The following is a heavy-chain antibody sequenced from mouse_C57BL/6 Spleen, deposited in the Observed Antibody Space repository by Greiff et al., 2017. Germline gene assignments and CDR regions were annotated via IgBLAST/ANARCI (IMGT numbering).Heavy chain of an antibody. V-gene: IGHV1-82*01. CDR3: ARLHSNYGYFDV. CDR1: GYAFSSSW. D-gene: IGHD2-5*01. J-gene: IGHJ1*03. Sequence: QSGPELVKPGASVKISCKASGYAFSSSWMNWVKQRPGKGLEWIGRIYPGDGDTNYNGKFKGKATLTADKSSSTAYMQLSSLTSEDSAVYFCARLHSNYGYFDVWGTGTTVTVSS. CDR2: IYPGDGDT.